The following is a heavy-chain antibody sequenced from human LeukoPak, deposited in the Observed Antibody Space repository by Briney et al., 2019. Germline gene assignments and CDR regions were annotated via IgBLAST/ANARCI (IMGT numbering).Heavy chain of an antibody. D-gene: IGHD3-22*01. Sequence: PGGSLRPSCAASGFTFSDYYMSWIRQAPGKGLEWVSYISSSSSYTNYADSVKGRFTISRDNAKNSLYLQMNSLRAEDTAVYYCARGSGDYYDSPFDYWGQGTLVTVSS. CDR1: GFTFSDYY. CDR3: ARGSGDYYDSPFDY. J-gene: IGHJ4*02. CDR2: ISSSSSYT. V-gene: IGHV3-11*05.